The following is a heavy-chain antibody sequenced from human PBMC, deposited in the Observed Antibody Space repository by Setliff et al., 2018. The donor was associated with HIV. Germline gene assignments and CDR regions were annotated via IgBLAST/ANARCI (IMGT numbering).Heavy chain of an antibody. CDR2: IVDSGST. J-gene: IGHJ6*02. CDR3: ARAPSCADSWCYMYYYYYYGMDV. D-gene: IGHD2-8*01. V-gene: IGHV4-34*12. CDR1: GGSLTNYY. Sequence: ASETLSLTCTLYGGSLTNYYWTWIRQSPEKGLEWIGEIVDSGSTNYSPSLKSRVTISLDTSKKQFSLRLNSVTAADTGVYYCARAPSCADSWCYMYYYYYYGMDVWGQGTTVTVSS.